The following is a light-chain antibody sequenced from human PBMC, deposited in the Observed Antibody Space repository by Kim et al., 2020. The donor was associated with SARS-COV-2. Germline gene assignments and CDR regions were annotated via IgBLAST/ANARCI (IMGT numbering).Light chain of an antibody. Sequence: EILLTQSPATLSLSPGETATLSCRASQSVGTSLVWYQQKSGQPPRLLIYDASNRVIGIPDKFSGSGSGTDFTLTIGYLEPEDFAVYYCQQRGTWPSRTFGQGTKLEF. CDR2: DAS. CDR3: QQRGTWPSRT. V-gene: IGKV3-11*01. J-gene: IGKJ2*01. CDR1: QSVGTS.